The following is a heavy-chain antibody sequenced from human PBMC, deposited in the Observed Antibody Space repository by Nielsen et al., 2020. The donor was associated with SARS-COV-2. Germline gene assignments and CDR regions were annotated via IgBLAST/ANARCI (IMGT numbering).Heavy chain of an antibody. CDR1: GGTFSSYA. CDR3: ARSTTVLYYYYGMDV. J-gene: IGHJ6*02. Sequence: VKVSCKASGGTFSSYAISWVRQAPGQGLEWMGRIIPILGIANYAQKFQGRVTITADKSTSTAYMELSSLRSEDTAVYYCARSTTVLYYYYGMDVWGQGTTVTVSS. CDR2: IIPILGIA. D-gene: IGHD4-11*01. V-gene: IGHV1-69*10.